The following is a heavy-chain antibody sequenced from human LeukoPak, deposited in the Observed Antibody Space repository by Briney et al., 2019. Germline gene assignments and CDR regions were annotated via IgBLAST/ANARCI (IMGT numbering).Heavy chain of an antibody. CDR1: GFTFSGSA. J-gene: IGHJ4*02. CDR2: ISGSGAGT. D-gene: IGHD2-8*01. CDR3: AKMVREFYTISYYFDY. Sequence: GGPLRLSCAASGFTFSGSAMSWVRQAPGKGLEWVSGISGSGAGTYYADSVKGRFTISRDNSKNTLYLQMNSLRAEDTAVYYCAKMVREFYTISYYFDYWGQGTLVTVSS. V-gene: IGHV3-23*01.